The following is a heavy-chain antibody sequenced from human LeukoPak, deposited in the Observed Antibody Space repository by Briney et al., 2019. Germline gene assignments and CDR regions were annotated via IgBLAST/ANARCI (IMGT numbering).Heavy chain of an antibody. CDR3: ARGSGFRSSTSFHYYYYMDV. Sequence: PSETLSLTCTVSGGSISSGSYYWSWIRQPAGKGLEWIGRIYTSGSTNYNPSLKSRVTISVDTSKNQFSLKLSSVTAADTAVYYCARGSGFRSSTSFHYYYYMDVWGKGTTVTISS. D-gene: IGHD2-2*01. CDR1: GGSISSGSYY. CDR2: IYTSGST. J-gene: IGHJ6*03. V-gene: IGHV4-61*02.